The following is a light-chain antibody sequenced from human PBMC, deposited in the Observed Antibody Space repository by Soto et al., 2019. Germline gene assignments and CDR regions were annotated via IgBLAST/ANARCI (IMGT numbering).Light chain of an antibody. CDR3: SSYTTTNTLV. V-gene: IGLV2-14*01. J-gene: IGLJ3*02. Sequence: QSALTQPASVSGSPGQSITIFCTGTSSDVGYYNYVSWYQQHPGKAPKLMIYEVSNRPSGVSNRFSGSKSGNTASLTISGLQAEDEADYYCSSYTTTNTLVFGGGTQLTVL. CDR2: EVS. CDR1: SSDVGYYNY.